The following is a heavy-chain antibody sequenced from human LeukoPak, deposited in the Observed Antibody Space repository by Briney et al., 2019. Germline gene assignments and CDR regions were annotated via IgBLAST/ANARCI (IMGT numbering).Heavy chain of an antibody. Sequence: GGSLRLSCAASGFTFSSYAMSWVRQAPGKGLEWVSAISGSGGSTYYADSVKGRFTISRDNSKNTLYLQMNSLRSEDTAVYYCAREGGYYDSSGSYYYYGMDVWGQGTTVTVSS. CDR2: ISGSGGST. CDR1: GFTFSSYA. V-gene: IGHV3-23*01. J-gene: IGHJ6*02. D-gene: IGHD3-22*01. CDR3: AREGGYYDSSGSYYYYGMDV.